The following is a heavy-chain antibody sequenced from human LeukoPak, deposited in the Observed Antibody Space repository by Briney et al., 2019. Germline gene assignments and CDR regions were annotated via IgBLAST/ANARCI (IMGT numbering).Heavy chain of an antibody. J-gene: IGHJ4*02. CDR3: AIAPETAHEASY. CDR1: GFTFSDLY. V-gene: IGHV3-72*01. D-gene: IGHD2-21*02. CDR2: IRNKADSYTK. Sequence: QPGGSLRLSCRPWGFTFSDLYMDWAPHSTGKGRGWVGVIRNKADSYTKQHAASVKGRFTISRDDSKSSLYLQMNSLKTEDRAVYYCAIAPETAHEASYWGQGTLVTVSS.